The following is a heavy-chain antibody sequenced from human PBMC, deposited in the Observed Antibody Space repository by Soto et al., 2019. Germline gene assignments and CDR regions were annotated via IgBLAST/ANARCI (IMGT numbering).Heavy chain of an antibody. CDR1: GYTFNTYY. J-gene: IGHJ4*02. Sequence: QVQLMQSGAEVMKPGASVKVSCKASGYTFNTYYIHWVRQAPGQGLEWVGIINPYDGTRTYAQNFQGRVTLTRDTSTTTVYMELGSLRSEDTAVYYCPRAAAGAAVRYYFDHWGQGTLVTVSS. D-gene: IGHD6-13*01. CDR3: PRAAAGAAVRYYFDH. CDR2: INPYDGTR. V-gene: IGHV1-46*02.